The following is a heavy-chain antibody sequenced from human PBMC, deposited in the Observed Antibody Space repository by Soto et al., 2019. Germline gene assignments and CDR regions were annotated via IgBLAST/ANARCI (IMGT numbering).Heavy chain of an antibody. Sequence: KTSETLSLTCTVSGGSISSSSYYWGWIRQPPGKGLEWIGSIYYSGSTYYNPSLKSRVTISVDTSKNQFSLKLSSVTAADTAVSYCARHAIQGQMTTIYYYYGMDVWGKGTTVTVSS. CDR1: GGSISSSSYY. CDR3: ARHAIQGQMTTIYYYYGMDV. V-gene: IGHV4-39*01. D-gene: IGHD2-21*02. CDR2: IYYSGST. J-gene: IGHJ6*04.